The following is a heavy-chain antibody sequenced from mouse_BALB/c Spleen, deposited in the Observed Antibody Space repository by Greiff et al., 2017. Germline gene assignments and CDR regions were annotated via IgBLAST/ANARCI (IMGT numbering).Heavy chain of an antibody. CDR1: GFTFSSYT. V-gene: IGHV5-12-2*01. J-gene: IGHJ3*01. CDR2: ISNGGGST. CDR3: ARVKYGNLFAY. Sequence: EVQGVESGGGLVQPGGSLKLSCAASGFTFSSYTMSWVRQTPEKRLEWVAYISNGGGSTYYPDTVKGRFTISRDNAKNTLYLQMSSLKSEDTAMYYCARVKYGNLFAYWGQGTLVTVSA. D-gene: IGHD2-10*02.